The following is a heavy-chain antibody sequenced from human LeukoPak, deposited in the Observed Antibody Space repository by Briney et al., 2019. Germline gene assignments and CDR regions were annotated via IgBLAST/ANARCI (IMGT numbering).Heavy chain of an antibody. J-gene: IGHJ3*02. D-gene: IGHD3-22*01. CDR3: ARVFGGYYYDSSETGGSDAFDI. V-gene: IGHV3-74*01. CDR2: ITSDGSST. Sequence: PGGSLRLSCAASGFSFRSYWMHWVRQDPGKGLVWVSHITSDGSSTGYADSVKGRFTISRDNAKNTLYLQMNSLRDEDTAVYYCARVFGGYYYDSSETGGSDAFDIWGQGTMVTVSS. CDR1: GFSFRSYW.